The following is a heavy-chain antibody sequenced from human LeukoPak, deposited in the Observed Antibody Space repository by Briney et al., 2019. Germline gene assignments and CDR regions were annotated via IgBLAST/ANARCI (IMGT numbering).Heavy chain of an antibody. Sequence: SETLSLTCAVSGYSISSGYYWGWIRQPPGKGPEWIGSIYHSGSTYYNPSLKSRVTISVDTSKNQFSLKLSSVTAADTAVYYCARVSAAAGTRDHYYYYYYMDVWGKGTTVTVSS. CDR3: ARVSAAAGTRDHYYYYYYMDV. CDR2: IYHSGST. V-gene: IGHV4-38-2*01. J-gene: IGHJ6*03. D-gene: IGHD6-13*01. CDR1: GYSISSGYY.